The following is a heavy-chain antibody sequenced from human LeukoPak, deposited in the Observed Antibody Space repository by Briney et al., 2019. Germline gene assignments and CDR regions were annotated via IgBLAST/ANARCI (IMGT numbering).Heavy chain of an antibody. J-gene: IGHJ4*02. CDR2: INPKNGGT. CDR3: ARERQGDY. V-gene: IGHV1-2*02. CDR1: GYTFTAYY. Sequence: ASVKVSCKASGYTFTAYYIHWVRQAPGQGLEWMGWINPKNGGTKYAQSFQGRVTMTRDTSITTAYMELSTLTSDGTAFYFCARERQGDYWGQGTLVTVSS.